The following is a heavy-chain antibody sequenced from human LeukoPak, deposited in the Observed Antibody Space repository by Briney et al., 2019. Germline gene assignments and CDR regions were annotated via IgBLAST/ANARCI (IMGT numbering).Heavy chain of an antibody. CDR2: IRQDGGEK. D-gene: IGHD3-10*01. CDR3: ARAQPFGGC. J-gene: IGHJ4*02. V-gene: IGHV3-7*01. Sequence: GGSLRLSCAASGFTFDNYWMTWVRQAPGKGLEWVANIRQDGGEKYYVDPVKGRLTISRDNTKNSLYLQMNSLRAEDTAVYYCARAQPFGGCWGQGTLVTVSS. CDR1: GFTFDNYW.